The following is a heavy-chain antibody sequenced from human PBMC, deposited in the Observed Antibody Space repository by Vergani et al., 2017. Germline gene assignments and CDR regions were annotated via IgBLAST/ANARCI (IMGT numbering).Heavy chain of an antibody. D-gene: IGHD3-22*01. J-gene: IGHJ5*02. CDR3: ARRTDYYDSSGYYADWFDP. V-gene: IGHV1-69*01. Sequence: QVQLVQSGAEVKKPGSSVKVSCKASGGTFSSYAISWVRQAPGQGLEWMGGIIPIFGTANYAQKFHGRVTITADESTSTAYMELSSLRSEDTAVYYCARRTDYYDSSGYYADWFDPWGQGTLVTVSS. CDR1: GGTFSSYA. CDR2: IIPIFGTA.